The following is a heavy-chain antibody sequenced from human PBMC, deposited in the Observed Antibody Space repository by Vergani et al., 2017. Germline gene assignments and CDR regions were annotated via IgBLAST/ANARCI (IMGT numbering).Heavy chain of an antibody. J-gene: IGHJ6*03. V-gene: IGHV5-51*01. CDR3: ARRDHYYQYMDV. Sequence: EVQLVQSGAEVKKPGESLKISCKGSGYSFTSYWIGWVRQMPGKGLEWMGIIYPGDTAPKYSPSFKGQVTISVDKSISTAYLQWSGLKASDTAMYYCARRDHYYQYMDVWGKGTTVTVSS. CDR1: GYSFTSYW. CDR2: IYPGDTAP.